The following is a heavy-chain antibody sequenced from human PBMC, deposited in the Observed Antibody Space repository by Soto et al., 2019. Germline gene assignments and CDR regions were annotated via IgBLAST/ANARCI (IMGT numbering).Heavy chain of an antibody. CDR2: MNPNSGNT. D-gene: IGHD4-17*01. J-gene: IGHJ5*02. CDR3: ATGIKSGEYSRWFDP. Sequence: QVQLVQSGAEVKKPGASVKVSCKASGYTFTSYDINWVRQATGQGLEYLGWMNPNSGNTGYVQKFQGRVTMTRDTSIRPAYMELSSLRSEDTAVYYCATGIKSGEYSRWFDPWGQGTLVTVSS. V-gene: IGHV1-8*01. CDR1: GYTFTSYD.